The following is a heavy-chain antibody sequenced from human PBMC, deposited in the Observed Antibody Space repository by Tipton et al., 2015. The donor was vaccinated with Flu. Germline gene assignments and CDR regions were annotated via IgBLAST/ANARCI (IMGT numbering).Heavy chain of an antibody. J-gene: IGHJ6*02. Sequence: TLSLTCIVSGGSVSSSGHYWGWVRQSPGGELEWIGSVYHRETTYYRGPTRYNPSLMGRVTISVASSKSQFSLQLNSVTATDTAVYYCVSCTNYYYGMDVWGQGTTVTASS. D-gene: IGHD2-2*01. CDR2: TYYRGPT. CDR1: GGSVSSSGHY. CDR3: VSCTNYYYGMDV. V-gene: IGHV4-39*01.